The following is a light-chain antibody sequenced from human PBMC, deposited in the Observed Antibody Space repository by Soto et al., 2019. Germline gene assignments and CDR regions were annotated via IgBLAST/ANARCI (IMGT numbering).Light chain of an antibody. CDR2: AAS. CDR3: LLDYAYFWA. V-gene: IGKV1-6*01. J-gene: IGKJ1*01. Sequence: AIQLTQSPSSLSASVGDRVTITCRASQGIRSALGWYQQKPGKVPKLLIYAASTLQSGVPSRFSGSGFGTDFTLTINSLQPEHFATHYCLLDYAYFWAFGQGTKVEVK. CDR1: QGIRSA.